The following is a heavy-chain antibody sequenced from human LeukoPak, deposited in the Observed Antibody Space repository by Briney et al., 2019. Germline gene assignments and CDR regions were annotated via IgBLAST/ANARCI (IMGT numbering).Heavy chain of an antibody. CDR2: INHSGST. Sequence: SETLSLTCAVYGGSFSDYSWSWIRQPPGKGLEWIGEINHSGSTNYNPSLKSRVTISVDTSKNQFSLKLSSVTAADTAVYYCARAGECQSQDPFFDAFDIWGQGTMVTVSS. CDR3: ARAGECQSQDPFFDAFDI. V-gene: IGHV4-34*01. J-gene: IGHJ3*02. CDR1: GGSFSDYS. D-gene: IGHD3-10*01.